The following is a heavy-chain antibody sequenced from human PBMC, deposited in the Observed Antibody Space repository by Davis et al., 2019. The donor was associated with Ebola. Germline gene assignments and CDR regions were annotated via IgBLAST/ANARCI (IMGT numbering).Heavy chain of an antibody. Sequence: SETLSLTCTVSGCSISTYSWSWIRQPPGKGLEWIGYIYHSGSTHYNPSLKSRVTISVDRSKNQFSLKLSSVTAADTAVYYCARTFDYWGQGTLVTVSS. CDR2: IYHSGST. V-gene: IGHV4-59*12. CDR1: GCSISTYS. J-gene: IGHJ4*02. CDR3: ARTFDY.